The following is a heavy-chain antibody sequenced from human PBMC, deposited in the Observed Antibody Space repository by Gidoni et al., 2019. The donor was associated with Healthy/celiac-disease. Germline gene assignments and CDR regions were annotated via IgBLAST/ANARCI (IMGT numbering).Heavy chain of an antibody. J-gene: IGHJ4*02. D-gene: IGHD1-26*01. CDR1: GFTFSSYG. Sequence: QVQLVESGGGVVQPGRSLRLSCAASGFTFSSYGMHWVRQAPGKGLEWVAVISYDGSNKYYADSVKGRFTISRDNSKNTLYLQMNSLRAEDTAVYYCAKGRWELLSFVDYWGQGTLVTVSS. CDR2: ISYDGSNK. CDR3: AKGRWELLSFVDY. V-gene: IGHV3-30*18.